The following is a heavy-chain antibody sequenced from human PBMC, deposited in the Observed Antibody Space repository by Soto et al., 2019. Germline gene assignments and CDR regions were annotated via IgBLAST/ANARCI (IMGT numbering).Heavy chain of an antibody. J-gene: IGHJ5*02. D-gene: IGHD6-13*01. CDR3: EREHQLSRQNWFDP. CDR2: MNPNSGNT. Sequence: QVQLVQSGAEVKKPGASVKVSCKASGYTFISYDINWVRQATGQGLEWMGWMNPNSGNTDYAQKFQGRVTMTRNTSISTAYMELSSLRSEDTAVYYCEREHQLSRQNWFDPWGQGTLVTVSS. CDR1: GYTFISYD. V-gene: IGHV1-8*01.